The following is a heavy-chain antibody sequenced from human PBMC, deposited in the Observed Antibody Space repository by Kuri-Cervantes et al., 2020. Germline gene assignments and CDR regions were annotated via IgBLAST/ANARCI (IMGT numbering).Heavy chain of an antibody. CDR2: ISAYNGNT. V-gene: IGHV1-18*01. J-gene: IGHJ5*02. D-gene: IGHD6-19*01. Sequence: ASVKVSCKASGYTFTSYGISWVRQAPGQGLEWMGWISAYNGNTNYAQKLQGRVTMTTDTSTSTAYMELRSLRSDDTAVYYCARVCPAYSSGWYGWFDPWGQGTLVTGSS. CDR3: ARVCPAYSSGWYGWFDP. CDR1: GYTFTSYG.